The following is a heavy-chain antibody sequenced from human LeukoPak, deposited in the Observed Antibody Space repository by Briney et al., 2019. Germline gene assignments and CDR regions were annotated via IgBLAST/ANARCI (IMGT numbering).Heavy chain of an antibody. CDR1: GGSISSYY. D-gene: IGHD5-24*01. CDR2: IYYSGGT. CDR3: ARAKRWLQFGFDY. V-gene: IGHV4-59*01. Sequence: SETLSLTCTVSGGSISSYYWSWIRQPPGKGLEWIGYIYYSGGTNYNPSLKSRVTISVDTSKNQFSLKLSSVTAADTAVYYCARAKRWLQFGFDYWGQGTLVTVSS. J-gene: IGHJ4*02.